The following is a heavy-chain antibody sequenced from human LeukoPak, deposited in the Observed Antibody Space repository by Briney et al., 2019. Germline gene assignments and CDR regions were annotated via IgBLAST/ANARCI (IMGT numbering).Heavy chain of an antibody. CDR2: ISGSGGST. Sequence: GGSLRLSCAASGFTFSSCAMSWVRQDPGKGLEWVSAISGSGGSTYYADSVKGRFTISRDNSKNTLYLQMNSLRAEDTAVYYCANGYDFWSGYYALRDYWGQGTLVTVSS. V-gene: IGHV3-23*01. CDR3: ANGYDFWSGYYALRDY. J-gene: IGHJ4*02. CDR1: GFTFSSCA. D-gene: IGHD3-3*01.